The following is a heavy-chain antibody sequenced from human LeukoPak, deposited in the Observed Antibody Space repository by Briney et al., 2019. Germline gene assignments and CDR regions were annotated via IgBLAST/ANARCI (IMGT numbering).Heavy chain of an antibody. CDR2: ITARADST. Sequence: GGSLRLSCAAAGFTFSNYAMSWVRQAPGKGLEWVSGITARADSTYYADSVKGRVTISRDNSKNTLFLQLNSLRAEDAAVYYCAKTYMWSIDAFHIWGQGTMVTVSS. J-gene: IGHJ3*02. V-gene: IGHV3-23*01. CDR3: AKTYMWSIDAFHI. D-gene: IGHD2-8*02. CDR1: GFTFSNYA.